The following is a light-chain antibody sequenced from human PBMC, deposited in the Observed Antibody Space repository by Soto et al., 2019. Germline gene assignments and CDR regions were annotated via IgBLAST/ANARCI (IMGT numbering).Light chain of an antibody. CDR1: QSVSSK. CDR2: GAS. V-gene: IGKV3-15*01. CDR3: QQYNIWPQT. Sequence: EIVMTQSPVTLSVSPGERATLSCRASQSVSSKLAWYQQKPGQAPRLLIYGASTRATDIPARFSGSGSGTEFTLSISSLHSEDFAVYYCQQYNIWPQTFGQGTKLEIK. J-gene: IGKJ2*01.